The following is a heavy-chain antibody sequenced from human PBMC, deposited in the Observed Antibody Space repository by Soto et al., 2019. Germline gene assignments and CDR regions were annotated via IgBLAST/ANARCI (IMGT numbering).Heavy chain of an antibody. Sequence: EVPLVESGGGLVKPGGSLRLSCAASGFTFSNAWMSWVRQAPGKGLEWVGRIKSKTDGGTTDYAAPVKGRFTISRDDSKNTLYLQMNSLKTEDTAVYYCTTSYCGGDCYKGDAFDIWGQGTMVTVSS. CDR3: TTSYCGGDCYKGDAFDI. D-gene: IGHD2-21*01. V-gene: IGHV3-15*01. CDR1: GFTFSNAW. CDR2: IKSKTDGGTT. J-gene: IGHJ3*02.